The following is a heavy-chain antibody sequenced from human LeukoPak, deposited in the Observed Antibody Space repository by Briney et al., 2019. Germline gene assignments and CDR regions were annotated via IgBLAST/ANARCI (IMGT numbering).Heavy chain of an antibody. CDR2: IYYTGST. CDR1: GGSISSSTYY. D-gene: IGHD4-17*01. J-gene: IGHJ4*02. V-gene: IGHV4-39*01. CDR3: ARHVVAYDYGDY. Sequence: SETLSLTYIVSGGSISSSTYYWGWTRQPPGKGLEWIGSIYYTGSTYYNPSLKSRVTISVDTSENQFSLRLSSVTAADTAVYYCARHVVAYDYGDYWGQGTLVTVSS.